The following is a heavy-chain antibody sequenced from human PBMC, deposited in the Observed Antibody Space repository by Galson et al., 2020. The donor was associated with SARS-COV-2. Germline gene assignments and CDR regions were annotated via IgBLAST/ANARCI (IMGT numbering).Heavy chain of an antibody. CDR1: GFTVSRNY. D-gene: IGHD6-13*01. CDR2: IYSGGST. V-gene: IGHV3-53*01. J-gene: IGHJ4*02. Sequence: GESLKISCAASGFTVSRNYMSWVRQAPGKGLEWVSVIYSGGSTYYADSVKGRFTISRDNSKNTLYLQMNSLRAEDTAVYYCAREGIAAAADYGGQGTLVTVSS. CDR3: AREGIAAAADY.